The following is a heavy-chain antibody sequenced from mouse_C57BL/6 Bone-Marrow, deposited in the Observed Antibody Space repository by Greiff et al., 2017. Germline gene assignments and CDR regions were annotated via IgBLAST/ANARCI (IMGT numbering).Heavy chain of an antibody. V-gene: IGHV3-1*01. J-gene: IGHJ2*01. CDR3: ARVGPCYFDY. CDR2: ISYSGST. CDR1: GYSITSGYD. Sequence: EVKLQESGPGMVKPSQSLSLTCTVTGYSITSGYDWHWIRHFPGNKLEWMGYISYSGSTNYNPPLKSRISITHDTSKNHFFLKLNSVTTEDTATYYCARVGPCYFDYWGQGTTLTVSS.